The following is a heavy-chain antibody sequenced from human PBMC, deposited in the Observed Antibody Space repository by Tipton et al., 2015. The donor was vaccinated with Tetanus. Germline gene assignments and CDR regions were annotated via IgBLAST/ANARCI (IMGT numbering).Heavy chain of an antibody. CDR3: ARHLYGYWFDP. CDR1: GDSISDKKYY. D-gene: IGHD4-17*01. V-gene: IGHV4-39*01. J-gene: IGHJ5*02. Sequence: TLSLTCTVSGDSISDKKYYWGWIRQPPGKGLEWIASIYFEGSTYYSPSLRSRVTIAVDTAQNPFSLRLTSVTATDTAVYYCARHLYGYWFDPWGQGTLVIVSS. CDR2: IYFEGST.